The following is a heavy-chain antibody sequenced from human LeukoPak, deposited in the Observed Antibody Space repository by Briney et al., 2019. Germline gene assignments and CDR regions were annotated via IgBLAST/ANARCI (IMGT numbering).Heavy chain of an antibody. J-gene: IGHJ4*02. V-gene: IGHV3-48*01. D-gene: IGHD3-10*01. Sequence: AGGSLRLSCAASGFTFSSYSMNWVRQAPGKGLEWLSYISSSSSTIYYADSVKGRFIISRDNAKNSLYPQMNSLRAEDTAVYYCARAAITESGYWGQGTLVTVSS. CDR2: ISSSSSTI. CDR1: GFTFSSYS. CDR3: ARAAITESGY.